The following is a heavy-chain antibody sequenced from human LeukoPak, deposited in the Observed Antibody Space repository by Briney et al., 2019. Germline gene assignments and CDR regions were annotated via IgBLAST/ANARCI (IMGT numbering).Heavy chain of an antibody. D-gene: IGHD6-6*01. CDR1: GYTFTGYY. CDR2: INPNSGGT. V-gene: IGHV1-2*02. J-gene: IGHJ4*02. CDR3: ARAWRYSSSSPTQDY. Sequence: ASVKVSCKASGYTFTGYYIHWVRQAPGQGLEWMGWINPNSGGTNYVQKFQGRVTMTRDTSISTGYTELSSLRSDDTAVYFCARAWRYSSSSPTQDYWGQGTLVTVSS.